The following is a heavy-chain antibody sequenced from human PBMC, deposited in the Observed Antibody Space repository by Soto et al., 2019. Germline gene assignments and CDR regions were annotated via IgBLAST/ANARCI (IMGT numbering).Heavy chain of an antibody. Sequence: EVQLLESGGGFAQPGGSLRLSCAASGFSFSTYAMTWVRLAPGKGLEWVSLITDSGSRTSYADSVKGRFTISRDNSKNRVDLEVRNLTAWDTAVYYCAKIYSGPSEDAFDVWGQGTRVIVSS. J-gene: IGHJ3*01. CDR3: AKIYSGPSEDAFDV. CDR1: GFSFSTYA. V-gene: IGHV3-23*01. D-gene: IGHD1-26*01. CDR2: ITDSGSRT.